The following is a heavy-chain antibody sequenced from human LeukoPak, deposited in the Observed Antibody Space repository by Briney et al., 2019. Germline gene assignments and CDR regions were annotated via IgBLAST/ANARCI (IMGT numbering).Heavy chain of an antibody. CDR1: GYTFTGYY. Sequence: ASVKVSCKASGYTFTGYYMHWVRQAPGQGLEWMGWINPNSGGTNSAQKFQGRVTMTRDTSISTAYMELSRLRSDDTAVYYCATAQYSYGYLRYDYWGQGTLVTVSS. V-gene: IGHV1-2*02. J-gene: IGHJ4*02. CDR2: INPNSGGT. D-gene: IGHD5-18*01. CDR3: ATAQYSYGYLRYDY.